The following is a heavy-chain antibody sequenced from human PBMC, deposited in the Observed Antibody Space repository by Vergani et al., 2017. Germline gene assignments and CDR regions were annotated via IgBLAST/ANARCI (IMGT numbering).Heavy chain of an antibody. D-gene: IGHD5-12*01. Sequence: QVQLVQSGGGLVQPGGSLKLSCVASGFTFSGSAMHWVRQAPGQGLEWMGIINPSDGSTTYAQKFQGRVTMIRDTSTSTVYMEVSSLRSDDTAMYSCARGDSGYVGYFDYWGQGTLVTVSS. J-gene: IGHJ4*02. CDR2: INPSDGST. CDR1: GFTFSGSA. CDR3: ARGDSGYVGYFDY. V-gene: IGHV1-46*01.